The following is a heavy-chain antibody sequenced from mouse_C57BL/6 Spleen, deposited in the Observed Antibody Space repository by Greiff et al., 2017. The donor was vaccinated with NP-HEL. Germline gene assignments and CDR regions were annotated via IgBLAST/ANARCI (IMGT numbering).Heavy chain of an antibody. CDR2: IHPNSGST. D-gene: IGHD2-5*01. CDR3: AISPTVVTTRAMDY. J-gene: IGHJ4*01. Sequence: QVQLQQPGAELVKPGASVKLSCKASGYTFTSYWMHWVKQRPGQGLEWIGMIHPNSGSTNYNEKFKSKATLTVDKSSSTAYMQLSSLTSEDSAVYDCAISPTVVTTRAMDYWGQGTSVTVSS. V-gene: IGHV1-64*01. CDR1: GYTFTSYW.